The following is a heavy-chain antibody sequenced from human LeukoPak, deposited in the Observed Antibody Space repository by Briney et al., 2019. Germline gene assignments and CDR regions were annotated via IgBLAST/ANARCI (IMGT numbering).Heavy chain of an antibody. D-gene: IGHD6-6*01. J-gene: IGHJ4*02. V-gene: IGHV4-39*07. Sequence: SETLSLTCTVAGGSISSSSYYWGWIRQPPGKGLEWIGSIYYSGSTYYNPSLKSRVTISVDTSKNQFSLKLSSVTAADTAVYYCAREPRNRIAARVYFDYWGQGTLVTVSS. CDR1: GGSISSSSYY. CDR2: IYYSGST. CDR3: AREPRNRIAARVYFDY.